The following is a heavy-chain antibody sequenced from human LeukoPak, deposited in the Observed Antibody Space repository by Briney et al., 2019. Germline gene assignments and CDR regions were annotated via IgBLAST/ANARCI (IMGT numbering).Heavy chain of an antibody. J-gene: IGHJ5*02. CDR1: GYTFTGYY. V-gene: IGHV1-2*06. CDR2: INPNSGDT. CDR3: ARARSGIAVAGHWFDP. Sequence: ASVKVSCKASGYTFTGYYMHWVRQAPGQGLEWMGRINPNSGDTNYAQKFQGRVTMTRDTSISTAYMELSRLRSDDTAVYYCARARSGIAVAGHWFDPWGQGTLVTVSS. D-gene: IGHD6-19*01.